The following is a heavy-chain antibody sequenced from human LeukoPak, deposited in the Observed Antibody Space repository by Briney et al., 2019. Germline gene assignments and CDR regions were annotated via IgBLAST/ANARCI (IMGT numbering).Heavy chain of an antibody. V-gene: IGHV4-61*02. Sequence: SETLSLTCTVSGGSISSGSHYWSWIRQPAGKGLEWIGRIYTSGSTNYNPSLKSRVTISVDTSKNQFSLKLSSVTAADTAVYYCASSIAAAGNYYYYMDVWGKGTTVTISS. D-gene: IGHD6-13*01. CDR3: ASSIAAAGNYYYYMDV. CDR1: GGSISSGSHY. CDR2: IYTSGST. J-gene: IGHJ6*03.